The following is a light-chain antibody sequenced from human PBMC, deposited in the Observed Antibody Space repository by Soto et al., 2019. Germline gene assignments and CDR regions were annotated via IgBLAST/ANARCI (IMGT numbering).Light chain of an antibody. CDR3: QQYYSYPLT. V-gene: IGKV1-5*03. CDR1: QTISSW. CDR2: KAS. J-gene: IGKJ4*01. Sequence: DIQMTQSPSTLSGSVGDRVTITCRASQTISSWLAWYQQKPGKAPKLLIYKASTLKSGVPSRFSGSGSGTEFTLTISSLQSEDFATYYCQQYYSYPLTFGGGTKVEIK.